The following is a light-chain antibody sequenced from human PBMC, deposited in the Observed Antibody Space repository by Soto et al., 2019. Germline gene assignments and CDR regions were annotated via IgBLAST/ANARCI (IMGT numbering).Light chain of an antibody. Sequence: DIQMTQSPSSVSASVGDRVTLTCRASQGIGDRLAWYQQKPGKVPQLLIYFASTLGSGVPSRFSGSGSGTDFTLTISSLQPEDFATYYCQQANSFPPTFGGGTKVDIK. J-gene: IGKJ4*01. CDR3: QQANSFPPT. V-gene: IGKV1-12*01. CDR2: FAS. CDR1: QGIGDR.